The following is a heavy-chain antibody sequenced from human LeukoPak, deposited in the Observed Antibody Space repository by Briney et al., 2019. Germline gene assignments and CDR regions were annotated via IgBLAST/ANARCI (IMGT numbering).Heavy chain of an antibody. D-gene: IGHD3-22*01. J-gene: IGHJ4*02. CDR2: IYTNGST. CDR3: ARAAFGYYDSSGTDY. CDR1: GGSISSGSYY. V-gene: IGHV4-61*02. Sequence: SETLSLTCTVSGGSISSGSYYWSWIRQPAGKGLEWIGRIYTNGSTNYNPSLKSRVTISVDTSKNQFSLKLSSVTAADTAVYYCARAAFGYYDSSGTDYWGQGTLVTVSS.